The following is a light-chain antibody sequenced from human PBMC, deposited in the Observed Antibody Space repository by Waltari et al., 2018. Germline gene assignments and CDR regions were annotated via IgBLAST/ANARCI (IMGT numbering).Light chain of an antibody. J-gene: IGKJ2*01. V-gene: IGKV4-1*01. CDR2: WAS. CDR3: QQYYSTPPYT. CDR1: QTIFYGSNNKNY. Sequence: DIVMTQSPDSLAVSLGERATIHCKSSQTIFYGSNNKNYLAWYQQKPRQPPRLRLYWASTRESGVPDRFSGSGSGTDFTLTISSLQAEDVAVYYCQQYYSTPPYTFGQGTKLEIK.